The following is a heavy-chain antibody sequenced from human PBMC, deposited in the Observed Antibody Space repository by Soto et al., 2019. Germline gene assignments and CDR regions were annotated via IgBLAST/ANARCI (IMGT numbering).Heavy chain of an antibody. CDR1: GYSFTGYW. V-gene: IGHV5-51*01. CDR2: IYPGDSDT. D-gene: IGHD4-17*01. CDR3: ARTATSTTVSMDV. Sequence: PGESLKISCKGSGYSFTGYWIGWVRQMPGKGLEWMGIIYPGDSDTRYSPSFKGQVTISADKSISTAYLQWNSLKASDTAMYYCARTATSTTVSMDVWGQGTTVTVSS. J-gene: IGHJ6*02.